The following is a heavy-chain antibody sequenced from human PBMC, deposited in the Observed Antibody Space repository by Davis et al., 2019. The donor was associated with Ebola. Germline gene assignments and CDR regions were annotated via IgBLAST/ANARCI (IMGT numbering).Heavy chain of an antibody. Sequence: SETLSLTCTVSGGSISSYYWSWIRQPPGKGLEWIGYIYYSGSTNYNPSLKSRVTISVDTSKNQFSLKLSSVTAADTAVYYCARHGYSYGGTSDYWGQGTLVTVSS. CDR3: ARHGYSYGGTSDY. CDR2: IYYSGST. V-gene: IGHV4-59*08. CDR1: GGSISSYY. D-gene: IGHD5-18*01. J-gene: IGHJ4*02.